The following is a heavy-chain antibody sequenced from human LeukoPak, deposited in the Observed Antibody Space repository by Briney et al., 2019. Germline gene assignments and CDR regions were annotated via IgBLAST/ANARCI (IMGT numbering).Heavy chain of an antibody. V-gene: IGHV3-48*03. CDR3: ARDYASDY. D-gene: IGHD3-10*01. CDR2: ISRSGDAI. Sequence: GGSLRLSCAASGFTFSRYEMNWVRQAPGKGLEWVSYISRSGDAIYFADSVKGRFTISRDNAKNSLYLQMSSLRAEDTAVYYCARDYASDYWGQGTLVTVSS. J-gene: IGHJ4*02. CDR1: GFTFSRYE.